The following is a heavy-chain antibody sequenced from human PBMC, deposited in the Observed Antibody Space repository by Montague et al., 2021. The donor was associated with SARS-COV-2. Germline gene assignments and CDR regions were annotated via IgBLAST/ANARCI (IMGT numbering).Heavy chain of an antibody. J-gene: IGHJ4*02. CDR2: IYSGGST. V-gene: IGHV3-53*01. CDR1: GFTVGSNY. Sequence: SLRLSCAASGFTVGSNYMSWVRQAPGKGLEWVSVIYSGGSTYYADSVKGRFTISRDNSKNTLYLQMNSLRAEDTAVYYCARGGKYSGYGSLDYWGQGTLVTVSS. CDR3: ARGGKYSGYGSLDY. D-gene: IGHD5-12*01.